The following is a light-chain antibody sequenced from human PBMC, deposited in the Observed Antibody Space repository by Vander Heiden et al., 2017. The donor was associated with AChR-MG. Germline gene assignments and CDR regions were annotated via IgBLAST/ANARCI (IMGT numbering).Light chain of an antibody. J-gene: IGKJ1*01. Sequence: DIVMTQTPLSLSVTPGQPASISCKSSQSLLHSDGKTYLYWYLQKPGQSPRLLINEVSTRSSGVPDTFSGRGSVTIFTLKISRVEAEDVGIYYCRQYKPLPRTFGYETRVEIK. CDR2: EVS. V-gene: IGKV2-29*02. CDR1: QSLLHSDGKTY. CDR3: RQYKPLPRT.